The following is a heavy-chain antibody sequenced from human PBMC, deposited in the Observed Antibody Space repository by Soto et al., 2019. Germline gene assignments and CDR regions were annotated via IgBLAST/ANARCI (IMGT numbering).Heavy chain of an antibody. D-gene: IGHD3-10*01. CDR1: GYTLSDYL. Sequence: QVQLVQSGAEVKKPGASVKVSCNASGYTLSDYLIHWVRQAPGQGLEWVGTINPRGGSTRYAENFQGRVTMTSDTSTSTSFLELSSLRSDDTVVVYCARGSGSFVYGMDVWGQGTTVTVSS. J-gene: IGHJ6*02. CDR3: ARGSGSFVYGMDV. CDR2: INPRGGST. V-gene: IGHV1-46*01.